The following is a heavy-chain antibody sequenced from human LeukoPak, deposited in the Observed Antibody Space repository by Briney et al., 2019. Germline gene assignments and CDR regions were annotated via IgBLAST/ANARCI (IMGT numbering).Heavy chain of an antibody. CDR1: GFSINTYA. J-gene: IGHJ4*02. V-gene: IGHV3-23*01. CDR3: AKARAGYYDFDY. D-gene: IGHD3-22*01. CDR2: IRSRGVTT. Sequence: GGSLRLSCVAPGFSINTYAMSWVRQTPRKGLGWVSSIRSRGVTTYYADSVRGRFTISRDNSRNTLYLQMNSLRAEDTAEYYCAKARAGYYDFDYWGQGTPVTVSS.